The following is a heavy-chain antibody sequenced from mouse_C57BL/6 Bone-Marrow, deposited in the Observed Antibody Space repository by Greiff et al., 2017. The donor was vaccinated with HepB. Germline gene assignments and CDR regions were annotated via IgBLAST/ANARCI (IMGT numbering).Heavy chain of an antibody. D-gene: IGHD1-1*02. V-gene: IGHV10-1*01. CDR1: GFSFNTYA. CDR2: IRSKSNNYAT. Sequence: EVQVVESGGGLVQPKGSLKLSCAASGFSFNTYAMNWVRQAPGKGLEWVARIRSKSNNYATYYADSVKDRFTISRDDSESMLYLQMNNLKTEDTAMYYCVRHGDYGLFAYWGQGTLVTVSA. CDR3: VRHGDYGLFAY. J-gene: IGHJ3*01.